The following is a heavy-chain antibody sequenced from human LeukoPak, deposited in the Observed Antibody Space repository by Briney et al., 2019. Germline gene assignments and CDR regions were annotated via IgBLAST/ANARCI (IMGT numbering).Heavy chain of an antibody. J-gene: IGHJ4*02. Sequence: PSETLSLTCTVSGGSISSSSYYWSWIRQPPGKGLEWIGYIHYSGSTNYNPSLKSRVTISADTSKNQFSLKLSSVTAADTAVYYCARVSSSVAVDYFDYWGQGTLVTVSS. CDR2: IHYSGST. CDR1: GGSISSSSYY. CDR3: ARVSSSVAVDYFDY. V-gene: IGHV4-61*05. D-gene: IGHD2-15*01.